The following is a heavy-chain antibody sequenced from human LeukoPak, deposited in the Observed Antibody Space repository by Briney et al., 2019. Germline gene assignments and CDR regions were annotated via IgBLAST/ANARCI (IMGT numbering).Heavy chain of an antibody. Sequence: GGSLRLSCAASGFTFSSYSVNWVRQAPGKGLEWVSSISSSSSYIYYADSVKGRFTISRDNSKNTLYLQMNSLRAEDTAVYYCARARGYDQAYFDYWGQGTLVTVSS. CDR3: ARARGYDQAYFDY. D-gene: IGHD5-12*01. CDR1: GFTFSSYS. V-gene: IGHV3-21*01. J-gene: IGHJ4*02. CDR2: ISSSSSYI.